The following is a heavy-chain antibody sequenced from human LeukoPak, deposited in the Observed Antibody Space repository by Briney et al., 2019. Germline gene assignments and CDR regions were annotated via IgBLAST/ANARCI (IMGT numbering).Heavy chain of an antibody. Sequence: GGSLRLSCAASGFTFNNYAMSWVRHAPGEGLKWVSGISGSGGSTYYADSVKGRFTISRDNSKNTLYLQMNSLRAEDTAVYYCAKDSGGWPTTVDYWGQGTLVTVSS. V-gene: IGHV3-23*01. CDR3: AKDSGGWPTTVDY. D-gene: IGHD6-19*01. CDR1: GFTFNNYA. J-gene: IGHJ4*02. CDR2: ISGSGGST.